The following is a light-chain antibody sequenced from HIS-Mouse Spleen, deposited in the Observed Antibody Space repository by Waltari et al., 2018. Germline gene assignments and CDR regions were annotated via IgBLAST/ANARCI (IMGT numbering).Light chain of an antibody. CDR2: EDS. J-gene: IGLJ2*01. CDR1: ALPKKY. Sequence: SYELTQPPSVSVSPGQTARITCSGHALPKKYAYWYQQKSGQAPVLVIYEDSKRPSGIPEVFSGSSSGTMATLTISGDQVEDEADYYCYSTDSSGNHRVFGGGTKLTVL. V-gene: IGLV3-10*01. CDR3: YSTDSSGNHRV.